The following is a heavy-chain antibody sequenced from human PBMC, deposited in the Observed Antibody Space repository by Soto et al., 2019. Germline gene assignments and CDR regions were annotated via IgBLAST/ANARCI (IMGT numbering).Heavy chain of an antibody. Sequence: QVQLVQSGAEVKKPGSSVKVSCKASGGTFSSYAISWVRQAPGQGLEWMGGIIPIFGTANYAQKFQGRVTITADESTSTAYMELSSLRSEDTAVYYCASSFRTIVVVPANTRPRDYYYYYGMDVWGQGTTVTVSS. J-gene: IGHJ6*02. D-gene: IGHD2-2*01. CDR1: GGTFSSYA. V-gene: IGHV1-69*01. CDR3: ASSFRTIVVVPANTRPRDYYYYYGMDV. CDR2: IIPIFGTA.